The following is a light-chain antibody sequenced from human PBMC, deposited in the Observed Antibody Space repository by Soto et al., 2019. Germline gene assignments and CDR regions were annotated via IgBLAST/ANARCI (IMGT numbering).Light chain of an antibody. V-gene: IGKV3-20*01. J-gene: IGKJ1*01. Sequence: EIVLTQSPGTLSLSPGERATLSCRASQSVSRNYLAWYQHKPGQAPRLLIYGASRRTPGIPDRFSGSGSGTDFTLTIRALEPEDFAVYYCQQYGDSPRTFGQATTVDIK. CDR2: GAS. CDR3: QQYGDSPRT. CDR1: QSVSRNY.